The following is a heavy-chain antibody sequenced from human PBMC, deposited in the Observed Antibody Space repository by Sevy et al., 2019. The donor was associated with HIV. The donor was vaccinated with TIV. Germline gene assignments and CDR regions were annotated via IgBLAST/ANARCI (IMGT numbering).Heavy chain of an antibody. J-gene: IGHJ4*02. CDR3: ARLPTGLQSLNYLLSTYFDS. V-gene: IGHV3-7*01. Sequence: GGSLRLSCAASGFSFNNHWMSWVRQAPEKGLEWVANIKHDGSEKYYADSLEGRFAVSRDNAKNSLFLQINSLRVEDTAVYFCARLPTGLQSLNYLLSTYFDSWGQGTLVTVSS. CDR2: IKHDGSEK. D-gene: IGHD3-10*01. CDR1: GFSFNNHW.